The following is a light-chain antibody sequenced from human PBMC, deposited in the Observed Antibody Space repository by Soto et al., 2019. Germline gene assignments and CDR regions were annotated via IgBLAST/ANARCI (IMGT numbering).Light chain of an antibody. J-gene: IGLJ1*01. V-gene: IGLV2-14*01. Sequence: ALAQPSSASGSPGQSITISCTGTSSDVGGYNYVSWYQQHPGKAPKLMIYEVSYRPSGVSNRFSGSKSGNTASLTISGLEADDEAHYYCSPYTSSSWQVFGTGNKVTV. CDR3: SPYTSSSWQV. CDR1: SSDVGGYNY. CDR2: EVS.